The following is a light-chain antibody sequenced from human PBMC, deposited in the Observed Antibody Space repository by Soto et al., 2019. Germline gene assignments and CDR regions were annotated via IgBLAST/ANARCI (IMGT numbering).Light chain of an antibody. J-gene: IGKJ2*01. V-gene: IGKV1-39*01. CDR3: QQSYSTPFT. CDR2: ATS. CDR1: QSITNH. Sequence: DIQMTQSPSSLSASVGDRVTITCRASQSITNHLNWYQQKPGKAPKLLIYATSSLQSGVPSRFSGSGSGTDVTLAITTLQPEEFATYYCQQSYSTPFTFGQGTKLEIK.